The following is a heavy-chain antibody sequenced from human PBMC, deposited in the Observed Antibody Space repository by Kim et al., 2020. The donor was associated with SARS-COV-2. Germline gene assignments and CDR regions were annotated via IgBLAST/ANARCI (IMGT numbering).Heavy chain of an antibody. CDR1: GGSISSYY. V-gene: IGHV4-59*08. J-gene: IGHJ1*01. Sequence: SETLSLTCTVSGGSISSYYWSWIRQPPGKGLEWIGYIYYSGSTNYNPSLKSRVTISVDTSKNQFSLKLSSVTAADTAVYYCVRLNCSGGSCYAQHWGQGT. CDR3: VRLNCSGGSCYAQH. CDR2: IYYSGST. D-gene: IGHD2-15*01.